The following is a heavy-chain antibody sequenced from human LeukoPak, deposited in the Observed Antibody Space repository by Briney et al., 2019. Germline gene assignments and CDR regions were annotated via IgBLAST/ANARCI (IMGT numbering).Heavy chain of an antibody. Sequence: ASVKVSCKASGYSFADYYMHWVRQAPGQGLEWMGWINPNSGGTNYAQKFQGRVTMTRDTSISTAYMELSRLRSDDTAVYYCARVATGYSYGRGDYYYYYMDVWGKGTTVTISS. CDR3: ARVATGYSYGRGDYYYYYMDV. D-gene: IGHD5-18*01. V-gene: IGHV1-2*02. J-gene: IGHJ6*03. CDR2: INPNSGGT. CDR1: GYSFADYY.